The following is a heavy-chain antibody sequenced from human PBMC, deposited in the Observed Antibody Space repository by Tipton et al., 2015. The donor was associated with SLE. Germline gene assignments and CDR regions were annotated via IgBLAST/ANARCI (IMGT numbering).Heavy chain of an antibody. J-gene: IGHJ6*02. CDR2: IYTSGST. Sequence: TLSLTCTVSGGSISSSSYYWGWIRQPPGKGLEWIGRIYTSGSTNYNPSLKSRVTMSVDTSKNQFSLKLSSVTAADTAVYYCARRRPTSYGMDVWGQGTTVTVSS. D-gene: IGHD5-24*01. V-gene: IGHV4-61*02. CDR3: ARRRPTSYGMDV. CDR1: GGSISSSSYY.